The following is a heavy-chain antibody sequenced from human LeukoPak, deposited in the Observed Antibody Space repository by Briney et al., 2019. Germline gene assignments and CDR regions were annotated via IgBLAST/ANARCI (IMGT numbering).Heavy chain of an antibody. CDR3: ARDARDIVLMVYTYYYYYGMDV. CDR1: GYTFTSYV. D-gene: IGHD2-8*01. J-gene: IGHJ6*02. Sequence: ASVKVSCKASGYTFTSYVISWVRQAPGQGLEWMGWISAYNGKTNYAQKLQGRVTMTTDTSTSTAYMELRSLRSDDTAVYYCARDARDIVLMVYTYYYYYGMDVWGQGTTVTVSS. V-gene: IGHV1-18*01. CDR2: ISAYNGKT.